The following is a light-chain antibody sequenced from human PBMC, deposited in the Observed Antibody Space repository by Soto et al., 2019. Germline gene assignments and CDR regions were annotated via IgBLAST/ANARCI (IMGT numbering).Light chain of an antibody. CDR2: GTN. CDR1: SGSVSTSYY. Sequence: QAVVTQEPSFSVSPGGTVTLTCGLNSGSVSTSYYPSWYQQTPGQAPRTLIFGTNTRSSGVPDRFSGSTLGNKAALTITGAQADDESDYYCVLYMGGGIWVFGGGTKLTVL. CDR3: VLYMGGGIWV. V-gene: IGLV8-61*01. J-gene: IGLJ3*02.